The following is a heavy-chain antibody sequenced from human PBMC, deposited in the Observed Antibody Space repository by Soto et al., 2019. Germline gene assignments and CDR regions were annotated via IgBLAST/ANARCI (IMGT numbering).Heavy chain of an antibody. V-gene: IGHV4-59*11. CDR1: GGSISSHY. D-gene: IGHD3-9*01. Sequence: PSETLSLTCTVSGGSISSHYWSWIRQSPGKGMEWIGNIDYSGSTNYNPSLKSRVTISVDTSKKQFSLTLKSVTAADTAVYFCARDFERSAIGPWGQGTSVTVSS. CDR2: IDYSGST. CDR3: ARDFERSAIGP. J-gene: IGHJ5*02.